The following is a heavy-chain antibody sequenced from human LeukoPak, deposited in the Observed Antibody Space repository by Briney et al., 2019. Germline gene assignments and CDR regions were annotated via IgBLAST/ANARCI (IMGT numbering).Heavy chain of an antibody. Sequence: GGSLRLSCAASGFTFSSYSMNWVRQAPGKGLEWVSSISSSSSYIYYADSVKGRFTISRDNAKNSLYLQMNSLRAEDTAVYYCARTLLRFLEGSYYMDVWGKGTTVTVSS. CDR2: ISSSSSYI. J-gene: IGHJ6*03. D-gene: IGHD3-3*01. CDR1: GFTFSSYS. CDR3: ARTLLRFLEGSYYMDV. V-gene: IGHV3-21*01.